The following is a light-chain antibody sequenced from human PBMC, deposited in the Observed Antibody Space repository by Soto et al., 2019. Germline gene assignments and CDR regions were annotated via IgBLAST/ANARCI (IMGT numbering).Light chain of an antibody. J-gene: IGKJ1*01. Sequence: IRMTQSPSSLSASTGDRVTITCRATQGISSYLAWYQQKPGKAPKLLIYKASTLKSGVPSRFSGSGSGTEFTLTISSLQPDDFATYYCQHYNSYSEAFGQGTKVDI. CDR3: QHYNSYSEA. CDR2: KAS. CDR1: QGISSY. V-gene: IGKV1-5*03.